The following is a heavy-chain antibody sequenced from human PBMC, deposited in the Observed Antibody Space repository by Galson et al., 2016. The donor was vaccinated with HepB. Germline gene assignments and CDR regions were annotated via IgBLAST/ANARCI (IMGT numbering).Heavy chain of an antibody. CDR1: GFTFSSYG. V-gene: IGHV3-30*18. J-gene: IGHJ2*01. CDR3: VKETTLFRGVIIRYFDL. CDR2: ISYDGSKK. Sequence: SLRLSCAASGFTFSSYGMLWVRQAPGKGLEWVAIISYDGSKKYYADSVKGRFTISRDNSKNTLYLQMNSLRAEDTAVYFCVKETTLFRGVIIRYFDLWGRCTLVPVSS. D-gene: IGHD3-10*01.